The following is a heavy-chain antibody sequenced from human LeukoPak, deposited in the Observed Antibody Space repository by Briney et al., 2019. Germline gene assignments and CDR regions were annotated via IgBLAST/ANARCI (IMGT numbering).Heavy chain of an antibody. Sequence: GESLKISCKGSGYSFTSYWIGWVRQMPGKGLEWMGIIYPGDSDTRYSPSFQGQVTISADKSISTAYLQWSSLKASDTAMYYCARLLEMATVGYGFDYWGQGTLVTVSS. CDR3: ARLLEMATVGYGFDY. J-gene: IGHJ4*02. V-gene: IGHV5-51*01. D-gene: IGHD5-24*01. CDR2: IYPGDSDT. CDR1: GYSFTSYW.